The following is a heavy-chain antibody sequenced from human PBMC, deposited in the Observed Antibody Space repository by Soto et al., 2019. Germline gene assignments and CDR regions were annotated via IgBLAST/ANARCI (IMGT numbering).Heavy chain of an antibody. V-gene: IGHV3-30-3*01. Sequence: QVHLVESGGGVVQPGRSLRLSCAASGFTFSNYAMHWVRQAPGKGLEWVAVISYDGSDKYNANSVQGRFTISRDNSKNTLYLQMNSLRAEDTAVYYCARDTGPNGYNYYYFGMDVWGQGTTVTVSS. D-gene: IGHD5-18*01. CDR2: ISYDGSDK. CDR3: ARDTGPNGYNYYYFGMDV. J-gene: IGHJ6*02. CDR1: GFTFSNYA.